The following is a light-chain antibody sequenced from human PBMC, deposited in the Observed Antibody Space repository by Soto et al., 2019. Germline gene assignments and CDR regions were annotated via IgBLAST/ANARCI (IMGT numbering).Light chain of an antibody. Sequence: DIQMTQSPSSLSGSVGDRITITCRASENIARHLNWYQQKPGKAPNLLIYAASNLQNGVPLRFRGGGSGTDFTLTISNLQPEDFATYYCQQSYSTLSITFGQGTRLEIK. CDR3: QQSYSTLSIT. CDR2: AAS. J-gene: IGKJ5*01. CDR1: ENIARH. V-gene: IGKV1-39*01.